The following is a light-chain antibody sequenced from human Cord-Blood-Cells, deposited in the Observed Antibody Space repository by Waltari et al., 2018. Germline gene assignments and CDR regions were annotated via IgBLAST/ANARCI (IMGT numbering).Light chain of an antibody. CDR3: SSYTSSSTWV. Sequence: QSALTQPASVSGSPGQSITISCTGTSSDVGGYNYVSWYQQHPGKVPKLMIYDVSKRPYGVYNLFPGSKSGNTASLTISGLQAEDEADYYCSSYTSSSTWVFGGGTKLTVL. CDR1: SSDVGGYNY. V-gene: IGLV2-14*01. J-gene: IGLJ3*02. CDR2: DVS.